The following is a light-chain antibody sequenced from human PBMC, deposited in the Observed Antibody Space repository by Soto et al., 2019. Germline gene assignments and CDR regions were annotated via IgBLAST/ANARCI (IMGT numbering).Light chain of an antibody. CDR3: SSYARNSDL. CDR1: SSDVGGYNY. Sequence: QSALTQPASVSGSPGQSITISCTGTSSDVGGYNYVSWYQHYPGKAPTLIIYDVSNRPSGVSNRFACSKSGNTPSLTLSGLQAEEEADYYCSSYARNSDLFGGGTKPTVL. CDR2: DVS. J-gene: IGLJ2*01. V-gene: IGLV2-14*03.